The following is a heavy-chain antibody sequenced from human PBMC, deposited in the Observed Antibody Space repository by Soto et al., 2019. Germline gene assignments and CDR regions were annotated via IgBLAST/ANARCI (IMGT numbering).Heavy chain of an antibody. CDR1: GGSISTYY. V-gene: IGHV4-59*01. CDR3: ARSIPMIGAFDI. D-gene: IGHD2-2*02. Sequence: QVQLQESGPGLVKPSETLSLTCTVSGGSISTYYCTWIRQSPGKGLEWIGYIYNSPITNYNPSVRIPVTIPVDTSKNQFSLRLSSVTAADTAVHYCARSIPMIGAFDIWGQGTMVTVSS. CDR2: IYNSPIT. J-gene: IGHJ3*02.